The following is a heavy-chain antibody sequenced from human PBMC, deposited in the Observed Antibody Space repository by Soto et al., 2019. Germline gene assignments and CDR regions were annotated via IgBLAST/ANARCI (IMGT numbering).Heavy chain of an antibody. Sequence: QVQGQESGPGLVKPSGTLSLTCVVSGGSISTDNWWSWVRQPPGKGLEWIGEIYHSGRTNYSPSLKSRVSISADTSKNHLSLQMTSVTAADTAVYYCARDQDSGWGLDSWGQGILVTVSS. D-gene: IGHD6-19*01. CDR1: GGSISTDNW. CDR2: IYHSGRT. V-gene: IGHV4-4*02. CDR3: ARDQDSGWGLDS. J-gene: IGHJ4*02.